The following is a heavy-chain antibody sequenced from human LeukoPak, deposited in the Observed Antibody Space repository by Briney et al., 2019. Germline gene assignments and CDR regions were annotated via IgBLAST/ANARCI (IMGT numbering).Heavy chain of an antibody. V-gene: IGHV1-69*13. Sequence: SVKVSCKASGGTFSSYAISWVRQAPGQGLEWMGGIIPIFGTANYAQEFQGRVTITADESTSTAYMELSSLRSEDTAVYYCARVVGRVAYYYMDVWGKGTTVTVSS. D-gene: IGHD2-15*01. CDR3: ARVVGRVAYYYMDV. J-gene: IGHJ6*03. CDR2: IIPIFGTA. CDR1: GGTFSSYA.